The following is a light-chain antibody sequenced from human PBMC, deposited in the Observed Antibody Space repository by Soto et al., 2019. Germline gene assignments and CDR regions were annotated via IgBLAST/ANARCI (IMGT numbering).Light chain of an antibody. CDR3: QRYNNWPLT. CDR1: QGIGDT. J-gene: IGKJ4*01. V-gene: IGKV3-15*01. Sequence: EIVLTQSPGPLSLSPGEGATLSCRASQGIGDTVAWYQHKPGPTPRLLIYDTSTRATGVPARFSGGRSGTECTLTINSLQSEDVAVYYCQRYNNWPLTLGGGTKVDIK. CDR2: DTS.